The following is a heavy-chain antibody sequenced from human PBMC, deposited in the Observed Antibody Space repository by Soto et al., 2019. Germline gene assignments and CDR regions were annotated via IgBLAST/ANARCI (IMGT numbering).Heavy chain of an antibody. CDR2: IRSKAYGGTT. V-gene: IGHV3-49*03. CDR1: GFTFGDYA. D-gene: IGHD1-26*01. J-gene: IGHJ3*02. CDR3: TRPGSYYAFDI. Sequence: GGSLRLSCTASGFTFGDYAMSWFRQAPGKGLEWVGFIRSKAYGGTTEYAASVKGRFTISRDDSKSIAYLQMNSLKTEDTTVYYCTRPGSYYAFDIWGQGTMVTVSS.